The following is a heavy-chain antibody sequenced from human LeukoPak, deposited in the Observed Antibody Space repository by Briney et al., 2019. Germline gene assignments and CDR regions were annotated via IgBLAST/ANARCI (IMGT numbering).Heavy chain of an antibody. CDR3: AKDLRGYGGYGFAFDI. D-gene: IGHD5-12*01. CDR2: MSWNSGSI. J-gene: IGHJ3*02. CDR1: GFTFYDYA. Sequence: PGGSLRLSCAASGFTFYDYAMHWVRRAPGKGLGGVSGMSWNSGSIGYADSVKGRFTTSRDNAKNSLYLQMNSLRTEDTALYYCAKDLRGYGGYGFAFDIWGQGTMVTVSS. V-gene: IGHV3-9*01.